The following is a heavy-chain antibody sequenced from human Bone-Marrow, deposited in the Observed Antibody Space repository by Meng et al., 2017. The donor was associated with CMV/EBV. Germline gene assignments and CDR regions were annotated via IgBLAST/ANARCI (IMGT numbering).Heavy chain of an antibody. CDR2: IFYSGST. V-gene: IGHV4-39*07. Sequence: SETLSLTCTVSGGSISSSRYYWGWIRQPPGKGLEWIGSIFYSGSTSYSLSLESRVAISVDTSKNQFSLKLSSVTAADTAVYYCARARGSHYFDYWGQGTVVTVSS. J-gene: IGHJ4*02. CDR3: ARARGSHYFDY. D-gene: IGHD3-10*01. CDR1: GGSISSSRYY.